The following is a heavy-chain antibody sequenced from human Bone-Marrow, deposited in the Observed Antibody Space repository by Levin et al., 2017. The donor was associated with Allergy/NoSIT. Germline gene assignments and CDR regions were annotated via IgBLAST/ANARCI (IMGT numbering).Heavy chain of an antibody. CDR2: ISRNGNNQ. D-gene: IGHD3-16*01. Sequence: SLKISCAASGFTFNDYAMHWVRQAPGKGLEWVAGISRNGNNQYYADSVKGRFTISRDNAKNSLSLQMDSLRPDDTALYYCAKDGGPTLYIYHYGMDVWGQGTTVTVSS. J-gene: IGHJ6*02. CDR3: AKDGGPTLYIYHYGMDV. V-gene: IGHV3-9*01. CDR1: GFTFNDYA.